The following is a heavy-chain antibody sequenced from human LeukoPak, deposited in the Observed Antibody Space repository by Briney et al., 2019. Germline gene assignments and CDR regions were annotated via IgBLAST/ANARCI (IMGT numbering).Heavy chain of an antibody. D-gene: IGHD4-23*01. CDR1: GFTFSNYN. J-gene: IGHJ4*02. V-gene: IGHV3-53*01. CDR3: ARGIRGYGGNSDFVGERED. CDR2: VYSGGST. Sequence: GGSLRLSCAASGFTFSNYNINWVRQAPGKGLEWVSVVYSGGSTYYADSVKGRFTISRDNSKNTLYLQMNSLRAEDTAVYYCARGIRGYGGNSDFVGEREDWGQGTLVTVSS.